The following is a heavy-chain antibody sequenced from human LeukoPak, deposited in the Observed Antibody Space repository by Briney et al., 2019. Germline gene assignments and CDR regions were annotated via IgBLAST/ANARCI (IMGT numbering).Heavy chain of an antibody. CDR1: GFTFSRYW. CDR3: ATYYYDSRGYYYDAFDI. J-gene: IGHJ3*02. Sequence: GGSLRLSCAASGFTFSRYWMHWVRHAPGKGPVWVSRINTDGSSTSYADSVKGRFTISRDNAKNTLYLQMNSLRAEDTAVYYCATYYYDSRGYYYDAFDIWGQGTMVTVSS. V-gene: IGHV3-74*01. D-gene: IGHD3-22*01. CDR2: INTDGSST.